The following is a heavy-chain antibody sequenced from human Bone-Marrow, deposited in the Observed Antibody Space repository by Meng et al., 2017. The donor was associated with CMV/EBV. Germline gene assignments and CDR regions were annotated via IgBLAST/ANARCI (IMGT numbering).Heavy chain of an antibody. CDR2: INPNSGGT. D-gene: IGHD6-19*01. Sequence: NAAGYTFNVYYIPGMGQATGQGCEWMGWINPNSGGTTYAQKFQGRVTMTRDTSINTAYMEVSRLKSDDTAVYYCARGILLAGKGAFDYWGQGSLVIVSS. CDR1: GYTFNVYY. J-gene: IGHJ4*02. CDR3: ARGILLAGKGAFDY. V-gene: IGHV1-2*02.